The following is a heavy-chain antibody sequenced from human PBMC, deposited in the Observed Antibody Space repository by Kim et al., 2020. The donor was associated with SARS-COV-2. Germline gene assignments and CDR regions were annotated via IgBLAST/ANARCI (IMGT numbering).Heavy chain of an antibody. D-gene: IGHD6-19*01. J-gene: IGHJ4*02. Sequence: PSLKSRVTISVDTSKNQFSLKLSSVTAADTAVYYCARQIIIAVAGTIDYWGQGTLVTVSS. V-gene: IGHV4-39*01. CDR3: ARQIIIAVAGTIDY.